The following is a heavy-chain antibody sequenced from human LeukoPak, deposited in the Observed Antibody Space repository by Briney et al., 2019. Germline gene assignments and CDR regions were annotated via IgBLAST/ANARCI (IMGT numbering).Heavy chain of an antibody. D-gene: IGHD3-16*01. J-gene: IGHJ6*03. V-gene: IGHV3-23*01. CDR1: GFTFTISA. Sequence: GGSLRLSCETSGFTFTISAMSWLRQAPGKGLEWVSAIGGSGGITYYADSVKGRSTISRDNSRNVVHMQMNSLRPEDTATYYCAKSGLCVDRRCYFGDLYHYYHMDVWGRGTTVTVSS. CDR3: AKSGLCVDRRCYFGDLYHYYHMDV. CDR2: IGGSGGIT.